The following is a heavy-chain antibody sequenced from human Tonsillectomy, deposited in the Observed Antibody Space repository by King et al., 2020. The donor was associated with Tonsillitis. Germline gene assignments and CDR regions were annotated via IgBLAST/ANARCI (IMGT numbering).Heavy chain of an antibody. CDR3: AKDLKGREAYGFDS. CDR1: GFTFIDYA. J-gene: IGHJ3*02. V-gene: IGHV3-9*01. Sequence: VQLVESGGGLVQPGRSLRLSCAAPGFTFIDYAMHWVRQASGKGLEWVAGIRWNGGLIVYADAVKGRFTISRDDAKKSLLLQMDSLRADDTALYYCAKDLKGREAYGFDSWGQGTMVTVSS. CDR2: IRWNGGLI. D-gene: IGHD4-17*01.